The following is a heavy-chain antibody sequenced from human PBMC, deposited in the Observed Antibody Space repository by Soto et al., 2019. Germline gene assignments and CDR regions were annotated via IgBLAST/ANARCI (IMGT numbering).Heavy chain of an antibody. J-gene: IGHJ6*03. Sequence: QEQLVQSGAAVKKPGAPVKVSCKASGYTFSNYNINWVRQASGQGLEWMGWMNPDSGNTGYAEKFQGRVTMTRNSSISTAYMELSGLRSEDTAVYYCAREAASDPSFYYHYMDVWGKGTTVTVSS. D-gene: IGHD3-10*01. V-gene: IGHV1-8*01. CDR2: MNPDSGNT. CDR1: GYTFSNYN. CDR3: AREAASDPSFYYHYMDV.